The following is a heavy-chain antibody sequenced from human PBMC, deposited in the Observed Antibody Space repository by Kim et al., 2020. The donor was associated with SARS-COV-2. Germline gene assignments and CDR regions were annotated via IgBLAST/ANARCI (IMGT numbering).Heavy chain of an antibody. Sequence: SETLSLTCTVSGGSISSYYWSCIRQPPGKGLEWIGYIYYSGSTNYNPSLKSRVTISVDTSKNQFSLKLSSVTAADTAVYYCAREERVWGQGTLVTVSS. V-gene: IGHV4-59*13. D-gene: IGHD1-1*01. CDR3: AREERV. J-gene: IGHJ4*02. CDR2: IYYSGST. CDR1: GGSISSYY.